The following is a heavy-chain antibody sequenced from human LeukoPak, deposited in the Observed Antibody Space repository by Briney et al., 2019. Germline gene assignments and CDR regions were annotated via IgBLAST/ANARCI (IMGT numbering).Heavy chain of an antibody. D-gene: IGHD5-24*01. Sequence: SETLSLTCTVSGGSISSGGYYWTWIRQHPGKGLEWIGYIYYTGSTFFNPSLKSRVIISVDTSENQFSLKLSSVTAADTAVYYCARSDQRWLYSDYWGQGTLVTVSS. CDR3: ARSDQRWLYSDY. J-gene: IGHJ4*02. V-gene: IGHV4-31*03. CDR1: GGSISSGGYY. CDR2: IYYTGST.